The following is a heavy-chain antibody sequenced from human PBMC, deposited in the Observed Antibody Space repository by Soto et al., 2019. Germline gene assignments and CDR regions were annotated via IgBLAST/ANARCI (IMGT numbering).Heavy chain of an antibody. CDR3: ARQTLYDSSGYPHYNWFDP. J-gene: IGHJ5*02. V-gene: IGHV5-10-1*01. Sequence: GESLKISCKGSGYSFTSYWISWVRQMPGKGLEWMGRIDPSDSYTNYSPSFQGHVTISADKSISTAYLQWSSLKASDTAMYYCARQTLYDSSGYPHYNWFDPWGQGTLVTVSS. CDR1: GYSFTSYW. CDR2: IDPSDSYT. D-gene: IGHD3-22*01.